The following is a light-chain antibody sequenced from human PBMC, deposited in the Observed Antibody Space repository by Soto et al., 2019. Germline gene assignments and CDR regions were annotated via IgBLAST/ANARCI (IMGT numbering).Light chain of an antibody. J-gene: IGKJ2*01. Sequence: EIVLTQSPGTLSLSPGERATLSCRASQSVSRSYLAWYQQKPGQAPRLLIYGASSRATGIPDRFSGSGSGTDFTLTISRLEPEDFAVYYCQQYGSSPGFTFGQGTKLKIK. V-gene: IGKV3-20*01. CDR3: QQYGSSPGFT. CDR1: QSVSRSY. CDR2: GAS.